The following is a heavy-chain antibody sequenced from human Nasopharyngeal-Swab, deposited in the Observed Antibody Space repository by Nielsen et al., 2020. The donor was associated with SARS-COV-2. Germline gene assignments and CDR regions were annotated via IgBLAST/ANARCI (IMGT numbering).Heavy chain of an antibody. CDR3: ARERFCSSTSCYPEYFQH. V-gene: IGHV3-7*01. Sequence: GGSLRLSCAASGFTSTNYWMSWVRQAPGKGLEWVANIKQDGSEKYYVDSVKGRFTISRDNAKNSLYLQMNSLRVEDTAVYYCARERFCSSTSCYPEYFQHWGQGTLVTVSS. D-gene: IGHD2-2*01. J-gene: IGHJ1*01. CDR2: IKQDGSEK. CDR1: GFTSTNYW.